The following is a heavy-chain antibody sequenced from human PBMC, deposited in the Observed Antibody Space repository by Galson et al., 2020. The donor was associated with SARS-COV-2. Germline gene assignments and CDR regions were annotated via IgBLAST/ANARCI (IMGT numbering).Heavy chain of an antibody. CDR2: IYYSGST. D-gene: IGHD4-17*01. J-gene: IGHJ4*02. CDR1: GGSIISGGYY. V-gene: IGHV4-31*03. CDR3: ARLDYGGNSGSDY. Sequence: SETLSLTCTVSGGSIISGGYYWRWIRQHPGKGLAWIGYIYYSGSTYYNPSLKSRVTISVDTSKNQFSLKLSSVTAADTAVYYCARLDYGGNSGSDYWGQGTLVTVSS.